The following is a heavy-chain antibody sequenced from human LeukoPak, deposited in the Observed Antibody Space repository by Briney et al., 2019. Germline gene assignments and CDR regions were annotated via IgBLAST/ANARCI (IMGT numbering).Heavy chain of an antibody. CDR1: GLTFDDYA. V-gene: IGHV3-9*01. J-gene: IGHJ3*02. CDR3: AKGLVGAPLGAFDI. CDR2: ISWNSGSI. D-gene: IGHD1-26*01. Sequence: GRSLRLSCAASGLTFDDYAMHWVRQAPGKGLEWVSGISWNSGSIGYADSVKGRFTISRDNAKNSLYLQMNSLRAEDTALYYCAKGLVGAPLGAFDIWGQGTMVTVSS.